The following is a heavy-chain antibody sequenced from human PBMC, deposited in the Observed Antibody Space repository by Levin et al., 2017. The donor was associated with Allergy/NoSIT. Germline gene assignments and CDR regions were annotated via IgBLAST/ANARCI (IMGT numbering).Heavy chain of an antibody. D-gene: IGHD3-10*01. CDR1: GGSISSGGYY. Sequence: SETLSLTCTVSGGSISSGGYYWSWIRQHPGKGLVWIGYIYYSGSTYYSPSLKSRVTISVDTSKNQFSLKMSSVTAADTAVYDWAGVHSPTGSDFDPWGQGTLVTVAS. CDR3: AGVHSPTGSDFDP. V-gene: IGHV4-31*03. J-gene: IGHJ5*02. CDR2: IYYSGST.